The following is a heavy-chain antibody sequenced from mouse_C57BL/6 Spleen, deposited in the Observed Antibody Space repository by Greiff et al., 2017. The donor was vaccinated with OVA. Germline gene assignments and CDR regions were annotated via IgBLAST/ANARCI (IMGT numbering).Heavy chain of an antibody. CDR1: GFTFSSYA. CDR3: ARDQDYGSSVCFDY. J-gene: IGHJ2*01. Sequence: EVQLVESGGGLVKPGGSLKLSCAASGFTFSSYAMSWVRQTPEKRLAWVATISDGGSYTYYPDNVKGRFTISRDNAKNNLYLQMSHLKSEDTAMXDCARDQDYGSSVCFDYWGQGTTLTVSS. D-gene: IGHD1-1*01. CDR2: ISDGGSYT. V-gene: IGHV5-4*01.